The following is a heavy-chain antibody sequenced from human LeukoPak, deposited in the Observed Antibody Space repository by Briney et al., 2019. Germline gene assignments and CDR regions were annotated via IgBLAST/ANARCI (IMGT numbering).Heavy chain of an antibody. D-gene: IGHD2-21*02. CDR1: GFTFSSYS. CDR3: ARAGVTANAGLQERRSPFDY. Sequence: GGSLRLSCAASGFTFSSYSMNWVRQAPGKGLEWVSSISSSSSYIYYADSVKGRFTISRDNAKNSLYLQMNSLRAEDTAVYYCARAGVTANAGLQERRSPFDYWGQGTLVTVSS. V-gene: IGHV3-21*01. J-gene: IGHJ4*02. CDR2: ISSSSSYI.